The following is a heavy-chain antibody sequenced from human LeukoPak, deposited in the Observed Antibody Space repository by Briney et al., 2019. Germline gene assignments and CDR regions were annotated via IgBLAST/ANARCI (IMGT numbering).Heavy chain of an antibody. D-gene: IGHD6-19*01. CDR1: GYTFTSCD. Sequence: ASVTVSCTASGYTFTSCDINWVRQATGQGLEWMGWMNPNSGNTGYGHSFQGRITMTRDIVIGTAYMELSNLTSEDTAIYYCTRGSSGRRDNWGQGTLVTVSA. CDR2: MNPNSGNT. V-gene: IGHV1-8*01. J-gene: IGHJ4*02. CDR3: TRGSSGRRDN.